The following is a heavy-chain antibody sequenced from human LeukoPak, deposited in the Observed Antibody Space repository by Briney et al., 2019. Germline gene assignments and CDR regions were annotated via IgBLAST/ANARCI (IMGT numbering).Heavy chain of an antibody. CDR1: GGSISSGDYY. J-gene: IGHJ6*02. Sequence: PSETLSLTCTVSGGSISSGDYYWSWIRQPPGKGLEWIGYIYYSGSTYYNPSLKSRVTISVDTSKNQFSLKLSSVTAADTAVYYCAKDPGIAAADVYYYYGMDVWGQGTTVTVSS. CDR3: AKDPGIAAADVYYYYGMDV. D-gene: IGHD6-13*01. V-gene: IGHV4-30-4*01. CDR2: IYYSGST.